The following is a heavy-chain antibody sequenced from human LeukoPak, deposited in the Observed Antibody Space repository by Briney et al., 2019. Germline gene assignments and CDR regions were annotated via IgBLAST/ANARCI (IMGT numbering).Heavy chain of an antibody. CDR2: IYSSGST. CDR3: ARVKASSTSWTFDQ. CDR1: GGSTNSYY. V-gene: IGHV4-4*07. J-gene: IGHJ4*02. Sequence: SETQSLTCSVSGGSTNSYYWSWIRQSGGKGLEWIGRIYSSGSTVYNPSLNSRLTMSIDTSKNQFSLTLKSVTATDTAVYYCARVKASSTSWTFDQWGQGALVTVSS. D-gene: IGHD2-2*01.